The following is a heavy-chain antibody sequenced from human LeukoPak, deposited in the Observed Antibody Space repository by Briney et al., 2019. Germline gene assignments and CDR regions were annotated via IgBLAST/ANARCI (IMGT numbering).Heavy chain of an antibody. CDR2: IRYDGSNK. D-gene: IGHD1-26*01. CDR3: AKSSGGLPRDYFDY. Sequence: GGSLRLSCAASGFTFSGYSMNWVRQAPGKGLEWVAFIRYDGSNKYYAESVKGRFTISRDNSKNTLYLQMNSLRAEDTAVYYCAKSSGGLPRDYFDYWGQGTLVTVSS. V-gene: IGHV3-30*02. J-gene: IGHJ4*02. CDR1: GFTFSGYS.